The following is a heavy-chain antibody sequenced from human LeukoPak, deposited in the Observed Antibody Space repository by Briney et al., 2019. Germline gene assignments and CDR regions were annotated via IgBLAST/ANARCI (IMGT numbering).Heavy chain of an antibody. Sequence: SSQTLSLTCTVSGGSISSGGYYWSWIRQHPGKGLEWIGYIYYSGSTYYNPSLKSRVTMSVDTSKNQFSLKLSSVTAADTAVYYCARDTVGYSSGWYEAFDIWGQGTMVTVSS. CDR2: IYYSGST. CDR1: GGSISSGGYY. CDR3: ARDTVGYSSGWYEAFDI. D-gene: IGHD6-19*01. J-gene: IGHJ3*02. V-gene: IGHV4-31*03.